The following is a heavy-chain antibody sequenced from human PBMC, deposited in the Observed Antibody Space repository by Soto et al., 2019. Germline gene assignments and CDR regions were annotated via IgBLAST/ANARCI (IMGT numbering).Heavy chain of an antibody. J-gene: IGHJ5*02. V-gene: IGHV3-53*01. CDR3: ARHRHPRGTVGPPYPLAP. CDR1: GVSVRSNY. Sequence: GGSLGLCCAMSGVSVRSNYLSWVRQAPGKGLEWVSVHYSGGSTYYADSVQGRFTISRDKSNNTLYLQMRRVRAEDTAVYFCARHRHPRGTVGPPYPLAPWGQEPQVPVPS. CDR2: HYSGGST. D-gene: IGHD1-1*01.